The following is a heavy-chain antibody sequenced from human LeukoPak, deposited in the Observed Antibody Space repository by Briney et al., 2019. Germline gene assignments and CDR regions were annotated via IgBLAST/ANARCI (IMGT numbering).Heavy chain of an antibody. V-gene: IGHV3-33*01. J-gene: IGHJ4*02. D-gene: IGHD2-15*01. Sequence: GGSLRLSCAASGFTFSSYGMHWVRQAPGKGLEWVAVIWYDGSNKYYADSVKGRFTISRDNSKNTLYLQMNSLRAEDTAVYYCARDKDRRCSGGSCYNFDYWGQGTLVTVSS. CDR3: ARDKDRRCSGGSCYNFDY. CDR2: IWYDGSNK. CDR1: GFTFSSYG.